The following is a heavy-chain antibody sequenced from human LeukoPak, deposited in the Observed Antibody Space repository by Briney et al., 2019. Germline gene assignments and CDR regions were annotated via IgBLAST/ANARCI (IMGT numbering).Heavy chain of an antibody. CDR2: INPNSGGT. CDR1: GYTFTGYY. CDR3: ARGARYHDSSQGYDY. V-gene: IGHV1-2*02. J-gene: IGHJ4*02. D-gene: IGHD3-22*01. Sequence: GASVKVSCKASGYTFTGYYMHWVRQAPGQGLEWMGWINPNSGGTNYAQKFQGRVTMTRDTSISTAYMELSRLRSDDTAVYYCARGARYHDSSQGYDYWGQGTLVTVSS.